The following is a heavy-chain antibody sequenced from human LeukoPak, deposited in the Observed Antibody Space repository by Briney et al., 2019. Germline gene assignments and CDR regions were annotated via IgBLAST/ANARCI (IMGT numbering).Heavy chain of an antibody. V-gene: IGHV3-33*01. CDR3: ARDLGNDYGLDY. Sequence: GGSLRLSCAASGFTFSSYGMHWVRQAPGKGLEWVAVIWYDGSNKYYADSVKGRFTISRDNSKNTLYLQMNSLRAEDTAVYYCARDLGNDYGLDYWGQGTLVTVSS. CDR2: IWYDGSNK. CDR1: GFTFSSYG. J-gene: IGHJ4*02. D-gene: IGHD4-17*01.